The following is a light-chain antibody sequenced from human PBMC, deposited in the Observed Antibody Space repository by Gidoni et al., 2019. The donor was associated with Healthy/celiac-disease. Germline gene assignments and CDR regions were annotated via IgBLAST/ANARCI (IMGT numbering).Light chain of an antibody. CDR3: GTWDSSLSAVV. CDR2: DNN. V-gene: IGLV1-51*01. CDR1: SSNIGNNY. Sequence: QSVLTRPPSVSAAPGQKVTISCSGSSSNIGNNYVSWYQKLPGTAPKLLIYDNNKRPSGIPDRFSGSKSGTSATLGITGLQTGDEADYYCGTWDSSLSAVVFGGGTKLTVL. J-gene: IGLJ2*01.